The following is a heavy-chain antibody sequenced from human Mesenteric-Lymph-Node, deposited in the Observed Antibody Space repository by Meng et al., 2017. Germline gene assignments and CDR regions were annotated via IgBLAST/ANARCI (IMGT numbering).Heavy chain of an antibody. CDR1: GDSISSSYYY. D-gene: IGHD1-26*01. J-gene: IGHJ3*02. V-gene: IGHV4-61*02. CDR2: IYTSGST. CDR3: ARVPTYSGSYFSYAFDI. Sequence: SETLSLTCTVSGDSISSSYYYWGWIRQPAGKGLEWIGRIYTSGSTNYNPSLKSRVTISVDTSKNQFSLKLSSVAAADTAVYYCARVPTYSGSYFSYAFDIWGQGTTVTVSS.